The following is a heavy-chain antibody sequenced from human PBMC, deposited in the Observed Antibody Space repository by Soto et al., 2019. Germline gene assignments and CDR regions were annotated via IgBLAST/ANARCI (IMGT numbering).Heavy chain of an antibody. D-gene: IGHD5-18*01. CDR1: GFTFSSYA. CDR3: ASFNVDTAMDPDY. J-gene: IGHJ4*02. CDR2: ISYDGSNK. Sequence: GGSLRLSCAASGFTFSSYAMHWVRQAPGKGLEWVAVISYDGSNKYYADSVKGRLTISRDNSKNTLYLQMNSLRAEDTAVYYCASFNVDTAMDPDYWGQGTLVTVSS. V-gene: IGHV3-30-3*01.